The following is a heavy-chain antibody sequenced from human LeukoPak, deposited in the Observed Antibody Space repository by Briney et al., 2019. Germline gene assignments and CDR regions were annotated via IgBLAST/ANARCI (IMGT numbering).Heavy chain of an antibody. CDR3: ATETNGRHYDY. D-gene: IGHD1-14*01. Sequence: GGSLRLSCTAFGLTFSTSGFNWVRQAPGKGLEWVASIGPTGSDRYHADSIKGRFTISRDNANNFLYLQMNSLRAEDTAVYYCATETNGRHYDYWGQGTLLTVSS. CDR2: IGPTGSDR. V-gene: IGHV3-21*06. J-gene: IGHJ4*02. CDR1: GLTFSTSG.